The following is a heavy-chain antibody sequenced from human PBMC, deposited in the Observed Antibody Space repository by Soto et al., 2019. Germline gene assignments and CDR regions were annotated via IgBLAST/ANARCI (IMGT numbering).Heavy chain of an antibody. J-gene: IGHJ5*02. Sequence: GASLKISCEASGYSFTSYWIAWVRQLPGKVLERMGIIYPSDSDTRYSPSFQGQVTISADKSNSTAYLQWSSLKASDTAMYYCAREGIEPNWFDPWGQGTLVTVS. CDR1: GYSFTSYW. CDR3: AREGIEPNWFDP. V-gene: IGHV5-51*01. D-gene: IGHD2-21*01. CDR2: IYPSDSDT.